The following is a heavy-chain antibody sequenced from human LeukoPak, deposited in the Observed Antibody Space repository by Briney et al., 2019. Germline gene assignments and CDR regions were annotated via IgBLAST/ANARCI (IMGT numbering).Heavy chain of an antibody. Sequence: GGSLRLSCAASGFTFSSYAMSWVRQAPGKRLEWVSAISASVDSTYYADSVKGRFTFSRDNSKNTLYLQMNSLRAEDTAVSYCAGHQPDSGGSWSRAFDIWGQGTMVTVSS. D-gene: IGHD2-15*01. CDR1: GFTFSSYA. CDR2: ISASVDST. V-gene: IGHV3-23*01. J-gene: IGHJ3*02. CDR3: AGHQPDSGGSWSRAFDI.